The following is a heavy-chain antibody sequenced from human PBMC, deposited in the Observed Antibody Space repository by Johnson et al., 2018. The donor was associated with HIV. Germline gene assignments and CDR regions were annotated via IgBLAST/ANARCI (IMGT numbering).Heavy chain of an antibody. CDR3: TTMGLGSSSWRYDAFDI. Sequence: VQLVESGGGLVKPGGSLRLSCAASEFTLSNAWMSWVRQAPGKGLEWVGRIKRNSDGGTQEFADPVKGRFSISRDDSKNTLYLQMNSLKTEDTAVYYCTTMGLGSSSWRYDAFDIGGQGTMVTVSS. CDR2: IKRNSDGGTQ. D-gene: IGHD6-13*01. CDR1: EFTLSNAW. J-gene: IGHJ3*02. V-gene: IGHV3-15*01.